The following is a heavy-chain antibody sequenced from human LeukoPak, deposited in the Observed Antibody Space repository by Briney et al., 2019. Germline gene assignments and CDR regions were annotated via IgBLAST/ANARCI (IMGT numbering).Heavy chain of an antibody. D-gene: IGHD3-22*01. CDR2: ISAYNGNT. CDR3: AREKIAYYDNSGRGWFDP. J-gene: IGHJ5*01. CDR1: GCTHTSYR. V-gene: IGHV1-18*01. Sequence: ASVKVSCMASGCTHTSYRISWVRQAAGQGLEWMGLISAYNGNTTYSQKLQSRVTMTTDTSTSTAYMELSSLRSDDTAVYYCAREKIAYYDNSGRGWFDPWGQGTLVTVSS.